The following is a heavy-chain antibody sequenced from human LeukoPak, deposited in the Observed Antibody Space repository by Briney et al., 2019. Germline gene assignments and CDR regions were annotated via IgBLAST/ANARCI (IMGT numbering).Heavy chain of an antibody. J-gene: IGHJ6*02. CDR1: GFTFSSYA. Sequence: PGRSLRLSRAASGFTFSSYAMHWVRQAPGKGLEWVAVISYDGSNKYYADSVKGRFTISRDNSKNTLYLQMNSLRAEDTAVYYCAREADSSSWPYYYGMDVWGQGTTVTVSS. CDR2: ISYDGSNK. CDR3: AREADSSSWPYYYGMDV. V-gene: IGHV3-30-3*01. D-gene: IGHD6-13*01.